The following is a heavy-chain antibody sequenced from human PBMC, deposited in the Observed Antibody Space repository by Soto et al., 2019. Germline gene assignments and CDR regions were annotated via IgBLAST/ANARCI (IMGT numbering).Heavy chain of an antibody. CDR2: INSDGSNT. J-gene: IGHJ6*02. CDR1: GFTFSSYW. D-gene: IGHD6-6*01. V-gene: IGHV3-74*02. CDR3: TRSGSSPYYYGMDV. Sequence: EVQLLESGGGLVQPGGSLRLSCAASGFTFSSYWMHWVRQAPGKGLVWVSRINSDGSNTNYADSVKGRFTISRDNAKNTLYLQMNSLRAEDTAVYYCTRSGSSPYYYGMDVWGQGTTVTVSS.